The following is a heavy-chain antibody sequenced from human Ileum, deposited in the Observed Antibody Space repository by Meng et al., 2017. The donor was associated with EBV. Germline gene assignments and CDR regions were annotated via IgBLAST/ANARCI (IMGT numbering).Heavy chain of an antibody. D-gene: IGHD3-22*01. V-gene: IGHV4-4*02. CDR3: ARESYSDSSGYYSLDY. CDR2: IHHTEST. J-gene: IGHJ4*02. CDR1: GGSISSSNW. Sequence: QVQLQESGTGLVTPSWTLSLTCAVSGGSISSSNWWSWVRQAPGKGLEWIGEIHHTESTNYNPSLKSRVTISVDKSKNQFSLKLSSVTAADTAVYYCARESYSDSSGYYSLDYWGQGSLGTVAS.